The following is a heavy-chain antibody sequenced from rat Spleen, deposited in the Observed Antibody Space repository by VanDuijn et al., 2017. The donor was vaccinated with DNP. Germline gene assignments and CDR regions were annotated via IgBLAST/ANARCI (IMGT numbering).Heavy chain of an antibody. CDR3: IRWNSGHFDY. CDR2: IGSDGYAP. J-gene: IGHJ2*01. CDR1: GFTFSDYY. D-gene: IGHD4-3*01. V-gene: IGHV5-22*01. Sequence: EVQLVESGGGLVQPGRSLKLSCAASGFTFSDYYIAWVRQAPTKGLEWVAYIGSDGYAPYYGDSVKGRFTISRDNAKSTLYLQMNSLRYEDMATYYCIRWNSGHFDYWGQGVMVTVSS.